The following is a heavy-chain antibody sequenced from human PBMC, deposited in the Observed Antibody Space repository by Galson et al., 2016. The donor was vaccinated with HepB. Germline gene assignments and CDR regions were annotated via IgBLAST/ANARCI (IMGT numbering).Heavy chain of an antibody. V-gene: IGHV5-51*01. Sequence: QSGAEVKKPGESLKISCKGSGYSFNSYWIGWVRQMPGKGLEWMGIIYPGDSDTRYSPSFEGQVTVSADKSITTAYLYWSSLRASDTAMYYCARAYSGYDYYFDYWGQGTLVIVSS. D-gene: IGHD5-12*01. CDR1: GYSFNSYW. J-gene: IGHJ4*02. CDR3: ARAYSGYDYYFDY. CDR2: IYPGDSDT.